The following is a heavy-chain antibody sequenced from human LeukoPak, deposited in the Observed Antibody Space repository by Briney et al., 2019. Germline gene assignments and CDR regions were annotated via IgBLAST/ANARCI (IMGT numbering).Heavy chain of an antibody. CDR1: GFTFSSYG. D-gene: IGHD3-10*01. CDR2: ISGSGGST. V-gene: IGHV3-23*01. Sequence: GGSLRLSCAASGFTFSSYGMSWVRQAPGKGLEWVSAISGSGGSTYYADSVKGRFTISRDNSKNTLYLQMNSLRAEDTAVYYCAKRGSGSNRAGYNWFDPWDQGTLVTVSS. J-gene: IGHJ5*02. CDR3: AKRGSGSNRAGYNWFDP.